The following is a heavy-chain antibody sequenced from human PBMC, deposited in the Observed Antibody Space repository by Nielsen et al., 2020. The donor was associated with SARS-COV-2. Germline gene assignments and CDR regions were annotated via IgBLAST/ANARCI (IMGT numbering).Heavy chain of an antibody. CDR2: IYTSGST. Sequence: SETLSLTCTVPGGSISSDYWSWLRQPAGKGLEWIGRIYTSGSTNYNPSLKSRVTISVDTSKNQFSLKLSSVTAADTAVYYCARPKRAAAGNSYFDYWGQGTLVTVSS. D-gene: IGHD6-13*01. J-gene: IGHJ4*02. V-gene: IGHV4-4*07. CDR3: ARPKRAAAGNSYFDY. CDR1: GGSISSDY.